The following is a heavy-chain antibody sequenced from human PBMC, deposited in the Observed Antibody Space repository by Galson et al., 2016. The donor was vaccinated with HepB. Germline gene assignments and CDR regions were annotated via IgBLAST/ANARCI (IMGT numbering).Heavy chain of an antibody. CDR1: GNSFSNYA. Sequence: SVKVSCKASGNSFSNYAMHWVRQAPGQSLEWMGWINAGNGNTKYSEKFHDRVTLTRETSARTAYMELSSRSSEDTAVYFCARLWTGDTSYDAFDIWGQGTMVTVSS. CDR3: ARLWTGDTSYDAFDI. D-gene: IGHD3/OR15-3a*01. J-gene: IGHJ3*02. V-gene: IGHV1-3*01. CDR2: INAGNGNT.